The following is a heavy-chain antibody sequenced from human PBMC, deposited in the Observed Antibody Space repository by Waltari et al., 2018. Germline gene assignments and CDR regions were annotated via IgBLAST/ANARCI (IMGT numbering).Heavy chain of an antibody. CDR2: ICPAGST. Sequence: DVQLVESGGGLVHPGGSLRLSCAASGFHVPTTHRSWVRQAPVKGLEWVSIICPAGSTYNADSVVGRFTIFRDVSQNTLHLQMNNLRPEDTAIYYCARARDEDTAMVFFDHWGQGTLVSVSS. J-gene: IGHJ4*02. V-gene: IGHV3-66*02. D-gene: IGHD5-18*01. CDR1: GFHVPTTH. CDR3: ARARDEDTAMVFFDH.